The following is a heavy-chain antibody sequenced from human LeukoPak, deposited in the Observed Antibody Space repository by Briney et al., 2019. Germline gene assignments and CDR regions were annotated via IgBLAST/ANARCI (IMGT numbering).Heavy chain of an antibody. CDR3: ARGHTIFGVAPVTY. CDR1: GYTFTSYD. D-gene: IGHD3-3*01. J-gene: IGHJ4*02. V-gene: IGHV1-8*01. Sequence: ASVKVSCKASGYTFTSYDINWVRQATGQGLEWMGWMNPNSGNTGYAQKFQGRVTMTRNTSISTAYMELSSLRSEDTAVYYCARGHTIFGVAPVTYWGQGTLVTVSS. CDR2: MNPNSGNT.